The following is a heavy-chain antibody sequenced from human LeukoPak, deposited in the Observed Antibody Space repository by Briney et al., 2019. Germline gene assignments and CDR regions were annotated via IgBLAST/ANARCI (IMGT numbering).Heavy chain of an antibody. CDR1: GDSISSNNW. J-gene: IGHJ4*02. V-gene: IGHV4-4*02. CDR2: FHHSGST. Sequence: SETLSLTCAVSGDSISSNNWWSWVRQPPGKGLEWIGEFHHSGSTNYNSSLKSRVTISIDKTRNQFSLKLSSVSAADTAVYYCARNSGSYFSQGYWGQGALVTVSS. CDR3: ARNSGSYFSQGY. D-gene: IGHD1-26*01.